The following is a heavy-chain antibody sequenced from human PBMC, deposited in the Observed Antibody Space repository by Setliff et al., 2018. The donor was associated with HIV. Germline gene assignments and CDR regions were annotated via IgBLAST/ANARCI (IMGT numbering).Heavy chain of an antibody. CDR2: ISAYNGNT. J-gene: IGHJ4*02. CDR3: ARDTNLIYDSSGYYPYTFDY. Sequence: ASVKVSCKASGYTFTSYGISWVRQAPGQGLEWMGWISAYNGNTNYAQKLQGRVTMTTDTSTSTAYMELRSLRSDVTAVYYCARDTNLIYDSSGYYPYTFDYWGQGTLVTVSS. V-gene: IGHV1-18*01. CDR1: GYTFTSYG. D-gene: IGHD3-22*01.